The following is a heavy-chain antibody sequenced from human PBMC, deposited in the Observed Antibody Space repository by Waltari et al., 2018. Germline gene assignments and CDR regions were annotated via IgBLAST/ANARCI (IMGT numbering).Heavy chain of an antibody. CDR3: AGGSGWLPDS. Sequence: EVHLVESGGGLVQPGGSLRLSCAASGFSFSNYWMNWGRQAPEKGRGGVGNIEQDGSEKNYVDAVKGRFTISRDNAKSSVYLQMNSLRAEDTAVYYCAGGSGWLPDSWGQGTLVTVSS. J-gene: IGHJ4*02. V-gene: IGHV3-7*04. D-gene: IGHD6-19*01. CDR1: GFSFSNYW. CDR2: IEQDGSEK.